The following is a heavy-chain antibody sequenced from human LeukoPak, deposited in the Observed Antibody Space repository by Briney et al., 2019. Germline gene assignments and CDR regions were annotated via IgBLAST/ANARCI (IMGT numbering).Heavy chain of an antibody. CDR1: GFTFSNSW. CDR3: ARGVNGNSDY. V-gene: IGHV3-74*01. J-gene: IGHJ4*02. CDR2: SNPDGSTT. Sequence: PGGSLRLSCAASGFTFSNSWMHWVRQPPGKGLVWVSRSNPDGSTTTYADSVQGRSTISRDNAKNTLYLQMNGLRAEDTAVYFCARGVNGNSDYWGQGTLVTVSS. D-gene: IGHD2-8*01.